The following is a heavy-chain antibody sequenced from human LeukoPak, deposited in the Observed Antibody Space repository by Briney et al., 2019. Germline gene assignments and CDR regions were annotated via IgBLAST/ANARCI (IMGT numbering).Heavy chain of an antibody. Sequence: ASVKVSCKASGYTFTSYYMHWVRQAPGRGLEWMGIINPSGGSTSYAQKFQGRVTMTRDTSTSTVYMELSSLRSEDTAVYYCATSTMIVVVSIDYWGQGTLVTVSS. D-gene: IGHD3-22*01. CDR2: INPSGGST. CDR1: GYTFTSYY. J-gene: IGHJ4*02. CDR3: ATSTMIVVVSIDY. V-gene: IGHV1-46*01.